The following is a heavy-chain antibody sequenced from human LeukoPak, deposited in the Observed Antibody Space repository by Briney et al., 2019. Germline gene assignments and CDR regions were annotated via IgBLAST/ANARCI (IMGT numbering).Heavy chain of an antibody. CDR2: IRYDGSNK. D-gene: IGHD5-18*01. V-gene: IGHV3-30*02. J-gene: IGHJ4*02. CDR3: AKGYSYGHYFDY. CDR1: GFTFSIYG. Sequence: GGSLRLSCAASGFTFSIYGMHWVRQAPGKGLGWVAFIRYDGSNKYYADSVKGRFTISRDNSKNTLYLQMNSLRAEDTAVYYCAKGYSYGHYFDYWGQGTLVTVSS.